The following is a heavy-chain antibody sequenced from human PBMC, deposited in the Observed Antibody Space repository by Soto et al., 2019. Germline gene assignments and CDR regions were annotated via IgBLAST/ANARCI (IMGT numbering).Heavy chain of an antibody. J-gene: IGHJ4*02. D-gene: IGHD2-21*01. CDR2: ITGGGST. V-gene: IGHV3-23*01. CDR1: GFNFNYA. CDR3: ARDAVYNDGLWLASD. Sequence: DVQLLESGGGLVQPGGSLRLSCLFSGFNFNYAIIWVRQAPGKGQEWVSGITGGGSTQYAASVKGRFTISRDNSKKTVALHMNSLRVEDTAMYYCARDAVYNDGLWLASDWGQGTQVTVS.